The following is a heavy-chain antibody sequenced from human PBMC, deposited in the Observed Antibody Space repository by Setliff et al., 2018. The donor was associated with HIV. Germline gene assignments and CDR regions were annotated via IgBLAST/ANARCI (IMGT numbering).Heavy chain of an antibody. D-gene: IGHD3-22*01. V-gene: IGHV4-39*07. CDR2: IFHSGTT. Sequence: SETLSLTCTVSDDSFSSNTNHWGWIRQPPGKGLEWIGNIFHSGTTYYNPSLKSRVTIAIDTSKNQFSLKLTSLTAADTAVYFCARDPHYYDRSGHYSWFYFDYWGQGTLVTVSS. CDR3: ARDPHYYDRSGHYSWFYFDY. CDR1: DDSFSSNTNH. J-gene: IGHJ4*02.